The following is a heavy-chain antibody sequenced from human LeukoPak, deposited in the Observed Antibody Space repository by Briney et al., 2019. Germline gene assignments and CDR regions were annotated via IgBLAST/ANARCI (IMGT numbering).Heavy chain of an antibody. CDR2: IIPIFDTT. D-gene: IGHD1-26*01. CDR3: ARGQPFRDLWEDNDFYYYYMDV. CDR1: GGTFCSNV. Sequence: GASVKVSCNASGGTFCSNVISWVRQAPGQGLEWMGGIIPIFDTTKTAQKFQCRVAITADESTSTVYMELSGLRSEDTAVYYCARGQPFRDLWEDNDFYYYYMDVWGKGTTVTISS. J-gene: IGHJ6*03. V-gene: IGHV1-69*13.